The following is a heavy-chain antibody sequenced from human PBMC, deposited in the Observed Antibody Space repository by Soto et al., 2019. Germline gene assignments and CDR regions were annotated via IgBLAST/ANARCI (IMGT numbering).Heavy chain of an antibody. CDR2: ISDYNGNT. V-gene: IGHV1-18*01. J-gene: IGHJ4*02. Sequence: QVQLLQSGAEVKKPGASVKVSCKASGYTFTSYVISWVRQAPGQGLEWMGWISDYNGNTNYAQKLQGRVTMTTDTSTSTAYMELRSLRSDDTAVYYCARDIMRSSSSQDSDWGQGTLVTVSS. CDR1: GYTFTSYV. CDR3: ARDIMRSSSSQDSD. D-gene: IGHD6-13*01.